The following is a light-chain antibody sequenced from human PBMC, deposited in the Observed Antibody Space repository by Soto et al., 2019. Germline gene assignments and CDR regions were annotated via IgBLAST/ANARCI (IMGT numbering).Light chain of an antibody. CDR1: SSNIGAGYD. CDR3: QSYDSSLSEV. CDR2: GNS. Sequence: QSVLTQPPSVSGAPGQRVTISCTGSSSNIGAGYDVHWYQLLPGTAPKLLIYGNSNRPSGVPDRFSGSKSGTSASLAITGLQAEDEADYYCQSYDSSLSEVFGGGTKLTVL. J-gene: IGLJ2*01. V-gene: IGLV1-40*01.